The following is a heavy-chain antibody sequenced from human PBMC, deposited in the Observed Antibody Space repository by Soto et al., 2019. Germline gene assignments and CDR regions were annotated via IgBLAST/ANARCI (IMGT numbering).Heavy chain of an antibody. CDR3: ATSLAVPGPFIDY. CDR2: ISYDGTNK. Sequence: PGGSLRLSCAASGFIFSSYAMHWVRQAPGKGLEWVAVISYDGTNKYYADSVEGRFTISRDNSKNTMYLQMNSLRAEDTAVFFCATSLAVPGPFIDYWGQGTLVTVSS. J-gene: IGHJ4*02. V-gene: IGHV3-30-3*01. CDR1: GFIFSSYA. D-gene: IGHD6-19*01.